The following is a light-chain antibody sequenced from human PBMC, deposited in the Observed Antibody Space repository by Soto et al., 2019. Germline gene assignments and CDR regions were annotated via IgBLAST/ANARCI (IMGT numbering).Light chain of an antibody. CDR1: QGISRY. CDR3: QQLNSFPWT. CDR2: AAS. Sequence: IQLTQSPSSLSASVGDRVTITCRASQGISRYLAWYQQKPGEAPKLLIYAASTLRTGVPSRFSGSGSGTDFTLTISSLQPEDFATYFCQQLNSFPWTFGQGSTVEIK. J-gene: IGKJ1*01. V-gene: IGKV1-9*01.